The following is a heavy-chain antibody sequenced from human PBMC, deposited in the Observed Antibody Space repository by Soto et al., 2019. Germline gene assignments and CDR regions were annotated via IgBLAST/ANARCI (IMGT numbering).Heavy chain of an antibody. J-gene: IGHJ3*02. CDR2: INPNSGGT. D-gene: IGHD2-2*01. CDR1: GYTFTGYY. CDR3: VRAMYPDAFDI. Sequence: ASVKVSCKASGYTFTGYYMHWVRQAPGQGLEWMGWINPNSGGTNYAQKFQGWVTMTRDTSISTAYMELSRLRSDDTAVYYCVRAMYPDAFDIWGQGTMVTVSS. V-gene: IGHV1-2*04.